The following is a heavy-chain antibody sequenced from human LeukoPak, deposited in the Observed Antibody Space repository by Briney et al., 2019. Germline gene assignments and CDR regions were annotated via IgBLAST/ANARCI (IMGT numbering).Heavy chain of an antibody. Sequence: PGGSLRLSCAASGSTFNYYSIDWVRQAPGKGLEWVSTIYDGGSNTNYADSVKGRFTISRDNSKNTLYLQMNSLRAEDTAVYYCAGHGSSSGWGQGTLVTVSS. CDR1: GSTFNYYS. J-gene: IGHJ4*02. CDR3: AGHGSSSG. V-gene: IGHV3-23*01. CDR2: IYDGGSNT. D-gene: IGHD6-6*01.